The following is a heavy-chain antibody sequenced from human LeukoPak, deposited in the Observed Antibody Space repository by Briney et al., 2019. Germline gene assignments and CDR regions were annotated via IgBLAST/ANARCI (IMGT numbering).Heavy chain of an antibody. D-gene: IGHD4-17*01. V-gene: IGHV3-30*02. CDR3: AKDRLRCLDY. CDR2: IRYDGSNK. Sequence: GGSLRLSCAASGFSFSSYGMHWVRQAPGKGLEWVAFIRYDGSNKYYADSVKGRFTISRDNSKNTLYLQMNSLRAEDTAVYYCAKDRLRCLDYWGQGTLVTVSS. CDR1: GFSFSSYG. J-gene: IGHJ4*02.